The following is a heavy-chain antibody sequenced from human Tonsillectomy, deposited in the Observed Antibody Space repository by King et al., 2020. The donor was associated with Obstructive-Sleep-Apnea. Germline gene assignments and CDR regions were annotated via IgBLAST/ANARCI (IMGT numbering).Heavy chain of an antibody. CDR3: ARETDSSGYYYGWIDY. V-gene: IGHV4-31*01. J-gene: IGHJ4*02. CDR2: IYYSWRT. D-gene: IGHD3-22*01. Sequence: QLQESGPGLVKPSQTLALTCTVSGGPISSGGYYWSWIRQHPGKGLEGIGYIYYSWRTYYNPSLKSPGTISVDTSKNQFSLKLSSVTAADTAVYYCARETDSSGYYYGWIDYWGQGTLVTVSS. CDR1: GGPISSGGYY.